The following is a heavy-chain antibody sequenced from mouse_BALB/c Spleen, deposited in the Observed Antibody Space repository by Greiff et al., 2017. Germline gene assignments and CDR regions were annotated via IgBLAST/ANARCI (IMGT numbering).Heavy chain of an antibody. Sequence: QVQLQQPGAELVRPGASVTLSCKASGYTFTDYEMHWVKQTPVHGLEWIGAIDPETGGTAYNQKFKGKATLTADKSSSTAYMELRSLTSEDSAVYYCTRDGTGYWGQGTSVTVSS. CDR3: TRDGTGY. D-gene: IGHD2-3*01. J-gene: IGHJ4*01. CDR1: GYTFTDYE. V-gene: IGHV1-15*01. CDR2: IDPETGGT.